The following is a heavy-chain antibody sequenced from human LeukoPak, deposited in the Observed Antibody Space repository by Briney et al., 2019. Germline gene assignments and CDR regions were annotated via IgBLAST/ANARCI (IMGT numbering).Heavy chain of an antibody. CDR2: ISAYNGNT. CDR3: ARDALVGATAWYGMDV. V-gene: IGHV1-18*01. Sequence: GASEKVSCKASGYTFTSYGISWVRQAPGQGLEWMGWISAYNGNTNYAQKLQGRVTMTTDTSTSTAYMELRSLRSDDTAVYYCARDALVGATAWYGMDVWGQGTTVPVSS. CDR1: GYTFTSYG. D-gene: IGHD1-26*01. J-gene: IGHJ6*02.